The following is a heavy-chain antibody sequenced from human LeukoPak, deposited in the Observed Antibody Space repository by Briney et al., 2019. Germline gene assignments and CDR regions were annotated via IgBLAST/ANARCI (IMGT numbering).Heavy chain of an antibody. V-gene: IGHV3-30*04. CDR1: GFTFSSYA. CDR2: ISYDGSNK. CDR3: ARDQSLTYYYDSSGYYLDY. Sequence: GGSLRPSCAASGFTFSSYAMHWVRQAPGKGLEWVAVISYDGSNKYYADSVKGRFTISRDNSKNTLYLQMNSLRAEDTAVYYCARDQSLTYYYDSSGYYLDYWGQGTLVTVSS. J-gene: IGHJ4*02. D-gene: IGHD3-22*01.